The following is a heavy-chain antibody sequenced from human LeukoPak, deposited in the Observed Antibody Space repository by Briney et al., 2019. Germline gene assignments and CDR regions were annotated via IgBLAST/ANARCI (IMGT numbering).Heavy chain of an antibody. J-gene: IGHJ5*02. V-gene: IGHV4-39*01. D-gene: IGHD3-3*01. Sequence: PSETLSLTCTVSGGSISSSSYYWGWIRQPPGKGLEGIGSIYYSGSTYYNPSLKSRVTIYVDTSKNQFSLKLSSVTAADTAVYYCARHNDGYYDFWSGYALAWFDPWGQGTLVTVSS. CDR1: GGSISSSSYY. CDR2: IYYSGST. CDR3: ARHNDGYYDFWSGYALAWFDP.